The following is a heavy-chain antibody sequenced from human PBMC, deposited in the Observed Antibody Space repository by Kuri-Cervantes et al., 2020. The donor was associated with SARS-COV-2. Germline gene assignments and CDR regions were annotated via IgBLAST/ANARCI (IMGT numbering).Heavy chain of an antibody. CDR3: ARDEASSGAFDI. J-gene: IGHJ3*02. D-gene: IGHD3-10*01. CDR1: GGSISSYY. CDR2: IYYSGST. Sequence: GSLRLSCTVSGGSISSYYWNWIRQPPGKGLEWIGYIYYSGSTNYNPSLKGRVTISVDTSKNQFSLKLSSVTAADTAVYYCARDEASSGAFDIWGQGTMVTVSS. V-gene: IGHV4-59*12.